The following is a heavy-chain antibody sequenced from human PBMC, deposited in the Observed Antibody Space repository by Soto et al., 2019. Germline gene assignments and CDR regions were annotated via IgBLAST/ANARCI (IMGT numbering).Heavy chain of an antibody. V-gene: IGHV1-18*01. Sequence: QVQLVQSGGEVKRPGASVKVSCKTSGYTFSNYVITWVGQPLGQPFEWLGWISLYSDGTNYAKKFQGRVSMTTDTSTTTAYMELRSLRSDDTAVYYCARVVPGAEAWFGPWGQGTLVTVSS. CDR1: GYTFSNYV. CDR2: ISLYSDGT. J-gene: IGHJ5*02. D-gene: IGHD2-2*01. CDR3: ARVVPGAEAWFGP.